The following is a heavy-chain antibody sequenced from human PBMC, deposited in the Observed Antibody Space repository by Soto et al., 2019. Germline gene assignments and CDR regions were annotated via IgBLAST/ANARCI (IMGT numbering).Heavy chain of an antibody. CDR3: AKDDRDAFDY. D-gene: IGHD3-22*01. CDR1: GFTFSSYG. V-gene: IGHV3-30*18. Sequence: LRLSCAASGFTFSSYGMHWVRQAPGKGLEWVAVISYDGSNKYYADSVKGRFTISRDNSKNTLYLQMNSLRAEDTAVYYCAKDDRDAFDYWGQGTLVTVSS. J-gene: IGHJ4*02. CDR2: ISYDGSNK.